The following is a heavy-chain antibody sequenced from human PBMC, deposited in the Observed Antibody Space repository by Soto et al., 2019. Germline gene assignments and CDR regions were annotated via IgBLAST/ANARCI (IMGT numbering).Heavy chain of an antibody. CDR3: ARHSSVYWYFDL. J-gene: IGHJ2*01. V-gene: IGHV4-59*08. Sequence: SETLSLTCTVSGGSISSYYWSWIRQPPGNGLEWIGYVSYSGSTNYNPSPKSRVAISVDTSKNQFSLKLSSVTAADTAVYYCARHSSVYWYFDLWGRGTLVTVSS. CDR2: VSYSGST. D-gene: IGHD6-19*01. CDR1: GGSISSYY.